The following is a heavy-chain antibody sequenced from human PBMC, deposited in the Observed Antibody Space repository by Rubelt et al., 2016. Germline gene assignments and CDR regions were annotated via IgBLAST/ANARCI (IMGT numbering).Heavy chain of an antibody. J-gene: IGHJ4*02. CDR1: GGSISSSNYY. D-gene: IGHD3-22*01. Sequence: QLQLQESGPGLVKPSETLSLTCTVSGGSISSSNYYWGWIRQPPGKGLEWIGSILYSGSTYYTPSLKRRVNISVDTSKNQCSLKLSYVTAADTAVYYCARRNYDSSGYFYYWGQGALVTVSS. CDR2: ILYSGST. V-gene: IGHV4-39*01. CDR3: ARRNYDSSGYFYY.